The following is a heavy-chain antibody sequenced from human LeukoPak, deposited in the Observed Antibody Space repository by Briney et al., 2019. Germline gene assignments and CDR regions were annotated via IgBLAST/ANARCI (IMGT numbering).Heavy chain of an antibody. CDR3: AKEGGSRFYFDY. D-gene: IGHD3-16*01. Sequence: GGSLRLSCAASGFTFDDYAMHWVRQAPGKGLEWVSGISWNSGSIGYADSVKGRFTISRDNAKNSLYLQMNSLRAEDTALYYCAKEGGSRFYFDYWGQGTLVTVSS. CDR2: ISWNSGSI. V-gene: IGHV3-9*01. J-gene: IGHJ4*02. CDR1: GFTFDDYA.